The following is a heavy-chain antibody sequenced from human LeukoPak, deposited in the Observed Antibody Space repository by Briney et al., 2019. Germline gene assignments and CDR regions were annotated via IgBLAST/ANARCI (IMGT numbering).Heavy chain of an antibody. CDR1: GFSFGSDW. Sequence: PGGSLRLSCAASGFSFGSDWMTWVRQAPGKGLEWLASLKQDGREKYYVDSVKGRFTISRDNAKNSLYLQMNSLRAEDTAVYYCAGAPGWRSYSDFWGQGTLVTVSS. J-gene: IGHJ4*02. CDR2: LKQDGREK. D-gene: IGHD1-26*01. V-gene: IGHV3-7*01. CDR3: AGAPGWRSYSDF.